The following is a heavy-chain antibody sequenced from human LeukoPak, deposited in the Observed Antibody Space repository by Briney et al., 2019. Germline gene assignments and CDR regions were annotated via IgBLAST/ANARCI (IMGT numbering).Heavy chain of an antibody. Sequence: GASVKVSCKASGYTFTRYDINWVRQATGQGLEWMGWMNPNSGNTGYAQKFQGRVTMTRNTSISTAYMELSSLRSEDTAVYYCARGLNYDILTGFGRNWFDPWGQGTLVTVSS. CDR3: ARGLNYDILTGFGRNWFDP. V-gene: IGHV1-8*01. CDR1: GYTFTRYD. J-gene: IGHJ5*02. D-gene: IGHD3-9*01. CDR2: MNPNSGNT.